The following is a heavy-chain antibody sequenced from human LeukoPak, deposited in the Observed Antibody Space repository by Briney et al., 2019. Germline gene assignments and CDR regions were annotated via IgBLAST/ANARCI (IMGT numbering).Heavy chain of an antibody. V-gene: IGHV1-46*04. CDR2: INPSDGTT. J-gene: IGHJ4*02. Sequence: ASVKVSCKASGYTFTTYYMHWVRQAPGQGLEWMGMINPSDGTTSYAQKLQGRVTMTRDTSTSTVYMELSSLRSEDTAVFYCARAKGLFDYWGQGTLVTVSS. CDR1: GYTFTTYY. CDR3: ARAKGLFDY.